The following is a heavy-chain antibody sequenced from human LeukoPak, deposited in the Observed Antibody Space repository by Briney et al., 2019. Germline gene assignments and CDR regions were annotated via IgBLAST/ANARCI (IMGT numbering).Heavy chain of an antibody. D-gene: IGHD3-22*01. Sequence: GGSLRLSCTTSGFTFGDYSMSWFRQAPGKGLEWVSYISSSGSGSTVYYADSVKGRFTISRDNAKNSLYLQMNSLGAEDTAVYYCARENDYDSGDAFDIWGQGTMVTVSS. CDR1: GFTFGDYS. J-gene: IGHJ3*02. CDR2: ISSSGSGSTV. CDR3: ARENDYDSGDAFDI. V-gene: IGHV3-11*04.